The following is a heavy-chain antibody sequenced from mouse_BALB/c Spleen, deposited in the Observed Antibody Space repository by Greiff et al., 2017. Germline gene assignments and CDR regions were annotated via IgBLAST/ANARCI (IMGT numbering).Heavy chain of an antibody. CDR3: ARSGYYGSDYAMDY. V-gene: IGHV1-20*02. Sequence: EVQLQQSGPELVKPGASVKISCKASGYSFTGYFMNWVMQSHGKSLEWIGRINPYNGDTFYNQKFKGKATLTVDKSSSTAHMELRSLASEDSAVYYCARSGYYGSDYAMDYWGQGTSVTVSS. CDR2: INPYNGDT. J-gene: IGHJ4*01. CDR1: GYSFTGYF. D-gene: IGHD1-1*01.